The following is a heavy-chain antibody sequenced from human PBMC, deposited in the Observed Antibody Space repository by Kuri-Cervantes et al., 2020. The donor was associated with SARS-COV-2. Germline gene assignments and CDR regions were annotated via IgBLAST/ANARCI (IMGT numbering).Heavy chain of an antibody. J-gene: IGHJ4*02. D-gene: IGHD4-23*01. CDR2: IYYSGST. CDR3: ARGRGLRWPHSFDY. Sequence: ESLKISCTVSGGSISSSSYYWGWIRQPPGKGLEWIGSIYYSGSTYYNPSLKSRVTISVDTSKNQFSLKLSSVTAADTAVYYCARGRGLRWPHSFDYWGQGTQVTVSS. CDR1: GGSISSSSYY. V-gene: IGHV4-39*01.